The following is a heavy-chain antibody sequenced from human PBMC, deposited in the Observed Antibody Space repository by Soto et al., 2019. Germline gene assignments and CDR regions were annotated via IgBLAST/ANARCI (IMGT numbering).Heavy chain of an antibody. Sequence: ASVKVSCKXSGYTFTSYDINWVRQATGQGLEWMGWMNPNSGNTGYAQKFQGRVTMARNTSISTAYMELSSLRSEDTAVYYCARVISRGSGSYHQYYYYGMDVWGQGTTVTVSS. CDR1: GYTFTSYD. D-gene: IGHD3-10*01. J-gene: IGHJ6*02. CDR2: MNPNSGNT. CDR3: ARVISRGSGSYHQYYYYGMDV. V-gene: IGHV1-8*01.